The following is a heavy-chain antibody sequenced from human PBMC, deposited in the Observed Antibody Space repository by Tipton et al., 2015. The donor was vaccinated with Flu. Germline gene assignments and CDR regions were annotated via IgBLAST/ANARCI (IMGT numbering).Heavy chain of an antibody. D-gene: IGHD4-11*01. Sequence: TLSLTCSVSGDSLGSSYYWAWIRQPPGRGLEWIGNIHTSAGTYYNLSLRSRVTISVDRSKNQFSLRLASVTAADTAVYFCAGRDFSNYVSEPKNWFDSWGQGTLVTVSS. J-gene: IGHJ5*01. V-gene: IGHV4-38-2*01. CDR1: GDSLGSSYY. CDR2: IHTSAGT. CDR3: AGRDFSNYVSEPKNWFDS.